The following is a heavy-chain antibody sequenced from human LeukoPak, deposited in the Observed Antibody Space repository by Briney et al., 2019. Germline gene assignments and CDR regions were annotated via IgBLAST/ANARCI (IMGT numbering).Heavy chain of an antibody. J-gene: IGHJ6*02. D-gene: IGHD3-10*01. CDR2: ISAYNGNT. V-gene: IGHV1-18*01. CDR1: GYTFTSYG. Sequence: ASVKVSCKASGYTFTSYGISWVRQAPGQGLEWMGWISAYNGNTNYAQKLQGRVTMTTDTSTSTAYMELRSLRSDDTAVYYCARDSFHSLGGGSRSLHYGMDVWGQGTTVTVSS. CDR3: ARDSFHSLGGGSRSLHYGMDV.